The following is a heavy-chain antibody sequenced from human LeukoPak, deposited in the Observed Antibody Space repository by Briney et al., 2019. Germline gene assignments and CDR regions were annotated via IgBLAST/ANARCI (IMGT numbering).Heavy chain of an antibody. V-gene: IGHV3-21*01. D-gene: IGHD6-13*01. J-gene: IGHJ4*02. CDR2: ISSSSSYI. CDR1: GFTFSSYW. Sequence: PGGSLRLSCAASGFTFSSYWMNWVRQAPGKGLEWVSSISSSSSYIYYADSVKGRFTISRDNAKNSLYLQMNSLRAEDTAVYYCARISYSSSWYPFDYWGQGTLVTVSS. CDR3: ARISYSSSWYPFDY.